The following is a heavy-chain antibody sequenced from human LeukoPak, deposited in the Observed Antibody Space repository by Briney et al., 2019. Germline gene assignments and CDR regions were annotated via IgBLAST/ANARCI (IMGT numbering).Heavy chain of an antibody. CDR3: ARAHRTLVVPAAKKGGFDP. D-gene: IGHD2-2*01. V-gene: IGHV4-34*01. CDR2: INHSGST. Sequence: SETLCLTCAVYGGSFSGYYWSRIRQPPGKGLEWIAEINHSGSTNYNPSLKSRVTISVDTSKNQFSLKLSSVTAADTAVYYCARAHRTLVVPAAKKGGFDPWGQGTLVTVSS. J-gene: IGHJ5*02. CDR1: GGSFSGYY.